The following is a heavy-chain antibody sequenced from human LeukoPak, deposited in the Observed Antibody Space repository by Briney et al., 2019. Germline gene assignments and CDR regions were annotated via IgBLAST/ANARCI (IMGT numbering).Heavy chain of an antibody. CDR2: IIPILGIA. V-gene: IGHV1-69*04. CDR3: ARDGQWSEITD. CDR1: GGTFSSYA. D-gene: IGHD6-19*01. Sequence: ASVKVSCKASGGTFSSYAISWVRQAPGQGLEWMGRIIPILGIANYAQKFQGRVTITADKSTSTAYMELSSLRSEDTAVYYCARDGQWSEITDWGQGTLVTVSS. J-gene: IGHJ4*02.